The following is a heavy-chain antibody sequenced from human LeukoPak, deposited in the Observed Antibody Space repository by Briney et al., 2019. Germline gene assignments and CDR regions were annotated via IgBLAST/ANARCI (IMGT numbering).Heavy chain of an antibody. CDR3: ARVGSYCSSTSCPYYFDY. V-gene: IGHV1-2*02. D-gene: IGHD2-2*01. CDR2: INPNSGGT. Sequence: ASVKVSCKASGYTFTGYYMHWVRQAPGQGLEWMGWINPNSGGTNYAQKFQGRVTMTRNTSISTAYMELSNLRSDDTAVYYCARVGSYCSSTSCPYYFDYWGQGTLVTVSS. CDR1: GYTFTGYY. J-gene: IGHJ4*02.